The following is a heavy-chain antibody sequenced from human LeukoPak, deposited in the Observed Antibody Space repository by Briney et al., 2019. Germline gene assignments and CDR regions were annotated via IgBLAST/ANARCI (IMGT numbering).Heavy chain of an antibody. D-gene: IGHD6-13*01. CDR2: IYTSGST. Sequence: NPSETLSLTCTVSGGSISSYYWSWIRQPAGKGLEWIGRIYTSGSTNYNPSLKSRVTMSVDTSKNQFSLKLSSVTAADTAVYYCARCGGSVRGILPGYYYYYMDVWGKGTTVTVSS. CDR1: GGSISSYY. J-gene: IGHJ6*03. CDR3: ARCGGSVRGILPGYYYYYMDV. V-gene: IGHV4-4*07.